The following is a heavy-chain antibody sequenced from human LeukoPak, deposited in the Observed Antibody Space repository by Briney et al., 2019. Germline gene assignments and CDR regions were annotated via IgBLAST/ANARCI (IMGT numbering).Heavy chain of an antibody. J-gene: IGHJ4*02. CDR3: ARPAYDYGITFDY. CDR2: IWYGGSNK. Sequence: PGRSLRLSCAASGFTFSSYGMHWVRQAPGKGLEWVAVIWYGGSNKYYADSVKGRFTISRDNSKNTLYLQMNSLRAEDTAVYYCARPAYDYGITFDYWGQGTLVTVSS. V-gene: IGHV3-33*01. D-gene: IGHD4-17*01. CDR1: GFTFSSYG.